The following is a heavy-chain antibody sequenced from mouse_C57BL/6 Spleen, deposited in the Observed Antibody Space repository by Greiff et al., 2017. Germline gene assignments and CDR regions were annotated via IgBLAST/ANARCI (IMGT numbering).Heavy chain of an antibody. V-gene: IGHV5-17*01. J-gene: IGHJ2*01. CDR1: GFTFSDYG. Sequence: DVMLVESGGGLVKPGGSLKLSCAASGFTFSDYGMHWVRQAPEKGLEWVAYISSGSSTIYYADTVKGRFTISRDNAKNTLFLQMTSLRSEDTAMYYCARAYGSRSYFDYWGQGTTLTVSS. D-gene: IGHD1-1*01. CDR2: ISSGSSTI. CDR3: ARAYGSRSYFDY.